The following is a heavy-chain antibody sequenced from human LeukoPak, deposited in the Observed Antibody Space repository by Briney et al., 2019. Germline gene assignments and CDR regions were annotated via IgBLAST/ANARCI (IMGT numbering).Heavy chain of an antibody. CDR3: ARELDYYDSSGYPGY. J-gene: IGHJ4*02. V-gene: IGHV1-46*01. Sequence: ASVKVSCTASGYTFTSYYMHWVRQAPGQGLEWMGIINPSGGSTSYAQKFQGRVTMTRDTSTSTVYMELSSLRSEDTAVYYCARELDYYDSSGYPGYWGQGTLVTVSS. D-gene: IGHD3-22*01. CDR2: INPSGGST. CDR1: GYTFTSYY.